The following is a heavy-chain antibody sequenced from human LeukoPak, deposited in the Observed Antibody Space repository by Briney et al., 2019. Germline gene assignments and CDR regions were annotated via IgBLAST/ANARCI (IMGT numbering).Heavy chain of an antibody. D-gene: IGHD4/OR15-4a*01. CDR3: ARENVANPLAGFDP. CDR2: IWYDGSNK. CDR1: GFTSSSYG. V-gene: IGHV3-33*01. J-gene: IGHJ5*02. Sequence: PGRSLRLSCAASGFTSSSYGMHWVRQAPGKGLEWVAVIWYDGSNKYYADSVKGRFTISRDNSKNTLYLQMNSLRAEDTAVYYCARENVANPLAGFDPWGQGTLVTVSS.